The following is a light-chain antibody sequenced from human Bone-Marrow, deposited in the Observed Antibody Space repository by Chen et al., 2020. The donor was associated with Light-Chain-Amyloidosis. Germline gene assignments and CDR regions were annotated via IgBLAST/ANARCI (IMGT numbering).Light chain of an antibody. J-gene: IGLJ3*02. V-gene: IGLV3-21*02. CDR2: DDR. Sequence: YLPTQPSSVSAAPGQTATIPCGGNNIGSTSVHWYQQTPGQAPPLVVYDDRDRPSGIPERLSGANSGNTATLTISRVEAGDEADYYCQVWDRSSDSPVFGGGTKLTVL. CDR3: QVWDRSSDSPV. CDR1: NIGSTS.